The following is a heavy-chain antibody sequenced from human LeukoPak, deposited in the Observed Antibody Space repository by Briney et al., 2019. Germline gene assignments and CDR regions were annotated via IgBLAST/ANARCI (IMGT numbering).Heavy chain of an antibody. Sequence: SETLSLTCTVSGGSFSSGSYYWRWRRQPAGKGLEWIGRIYTSGSTNYNPSLKSRVTISIDTSKNQFSLRLSSVTAADTAVYYCARKHTSGWVNWFDPWGQGTLVTVSS. V-gene: IGHV4-61*02. CDR1: GGSFSSGSYY. CDR2: IYTSGST. CDR3: ARKHTSGWVNWFDP. D-gene: IGHD6-19*01. J-gene: IGHJ5*02.